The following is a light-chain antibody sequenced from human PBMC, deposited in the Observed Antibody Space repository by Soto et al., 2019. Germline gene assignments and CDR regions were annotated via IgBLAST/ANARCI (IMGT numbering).Light chain of an antibody. CDR1: SSDVGGYNY. J-gene: IGLJ1*01. Sequence: QSALTQPASVSGSPGQSITISCTGTSSDVGGYNYVSWYQQHPGKAPKLMIYEVSNRPSGVSNRLSGSKSGNTASLTISELQAEDEADYYCSSYTSSSTLVFGTGTKVTVL. CDR3: SSYTSSSTLV. CDR2: EVS. V-gene: IGLV2-14*01.